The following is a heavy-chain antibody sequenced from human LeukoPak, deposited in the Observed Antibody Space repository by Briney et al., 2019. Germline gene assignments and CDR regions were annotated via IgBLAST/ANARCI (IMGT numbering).Heavy chain of an antibody. CDR1: GGTFSSYA. CDR2: IIPILGIA. V-gene: IGHV1-69*04. CDR3: ARHKIVVVTATSYYFDY. D-gene: IGHD2-21*02. Sequence: ASVKVSCKASGGTFSSYAISWVRQAPGQGLEWMGRIIPILGIANYAQKFQGRVTITADKSTSTAYMELSSLRSEDTAVYYCARHKIVVVTATSYYFDYWGQGTLVTGS. J-gene: IGHJ4*02.